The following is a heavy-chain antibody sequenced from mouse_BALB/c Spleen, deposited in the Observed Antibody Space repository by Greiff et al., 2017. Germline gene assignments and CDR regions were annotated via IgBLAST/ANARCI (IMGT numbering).Heavy chain of an antibody. V-gene: IGHV2-9*02. CDR1: GFSLTSYG. Sequence: VQGVESGPGLVAPSQSLSITCTVSGFSLTSYGVHWVRQPPGKGLEWLGVIWAGGSTNYNSALMSRLSISKDNSKSQVFLKMNSLQTDDTAMYYCASAYYRYDWYFDVWGAGTTVTVSS. D-gene: IGHD2-14*01. CDR3: ASAYYRYDWYFDV. J-gene: IGHJ1*01. CDR2: IWAGGST.